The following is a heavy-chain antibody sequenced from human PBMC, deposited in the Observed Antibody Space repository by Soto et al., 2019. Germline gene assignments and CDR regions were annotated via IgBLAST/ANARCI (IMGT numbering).Heavy chain of an antibody. CDR1: GFTVSSNY. J-gene: IGHJ5*02. CDR3: ARSHPGYCSGGSCSYPSWFDP. CDR2: IYSGGST. D-gene: IGHD2-15*01. V-gene: IGHV3-53*01. Sequence: GGSLRLSCAASGFTVSSNYMSWVRQAPGKGLEWVSVIYSGGSTYYADSVKGRFTISRDNSKNTLYLQMNSLRAEDTAVYYCARSHPGYCSGGSCSYPSWFDPWGQGTLVTVSS.